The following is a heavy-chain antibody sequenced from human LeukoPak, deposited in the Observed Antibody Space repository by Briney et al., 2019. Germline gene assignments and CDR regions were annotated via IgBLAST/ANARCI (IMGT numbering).Heavy chain of an antibody. CDR3: ARDSSTHYDFWSGYPYYYYYGMDV. V-gene: IGHV1-18*01. CDR1: GYTFTSYG. CDR2: ISAYNGNT. Sequence: ASVKVSCKASGYTFTSYGISWVRQAPGQGLEWMGWISAYNGNTNYAQKLQGRVTMTTDTSTSTAYMGLRSLRSEDTAVYYCARDSSTHYDFWSGYPYYYYYGMDVWGQGTTVTVSS. J-gene: IGHJ6*02. D-gene: IGHD3-3*01.